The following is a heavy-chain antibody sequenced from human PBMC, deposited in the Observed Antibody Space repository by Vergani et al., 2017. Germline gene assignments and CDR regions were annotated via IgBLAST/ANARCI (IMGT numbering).Heavy chain of an antibody. D-gene: IGHD6-6*01. V-gene: IGHV4-34*11. CDR2: IYYSGST. J-gene: IGHJ6*02. Sequence: QVQLQQWGAGLLKPSETLSLTCAVYGGSFSSYYWSWIRQPPGKGLEWIGYIYYSGSTNYNPSLKSRVTISVDTSKNQFSLKLSSVTAADTAVYYCARVSSSASYYYYGMDVWGQGTTVTVSS. CDR3: ARVSSSASYYYYGMDV. CDR1: GGSFSSYY.